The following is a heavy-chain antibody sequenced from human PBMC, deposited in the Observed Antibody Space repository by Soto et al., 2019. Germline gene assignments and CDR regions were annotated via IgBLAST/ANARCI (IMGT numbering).Heavy chain of an antibody. CDR2: IWYDGSNK. CDR3: ARLYSSSWGDAFDI. J-gene: IGHJ3*02. V-gene: IGHV3-33*01. CDR1: GFTFSSYG. Sequence: QVQLVESGGGVVQPGRSLRLSCAASGFTFSSYGMHWVRQAPGKGLEWVAVIWYDGSNKYYADSVKGRFTISRDNSKNTLYLQMNSLRAEDTAVYYCARLYSSSWGDAFDIWGQGTMVTVSS. D-gene: IGHD6-13*01.